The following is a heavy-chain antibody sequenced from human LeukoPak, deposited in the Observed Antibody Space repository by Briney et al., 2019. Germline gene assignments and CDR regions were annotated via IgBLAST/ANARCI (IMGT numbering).Heavy chain of an antibody. CDR2: ISYDGSNK. D-gene: IGHD3-10*02. CDR3: ARGTMFPYYFDY. J-gene: IGHJ4*02. V-gene: IGHV3-30*03. CDR1: GFTFSSYG. Sequence: GGSLRLSCAASGFTFSSYGMHWVRQAPGKGLEWVAVISYDGSNKYYADSVKGQFTISRDNSKNTLYLQMNSLRAEDTAVYYCARGTMFPYYFDYWGQGTLVTVSS.